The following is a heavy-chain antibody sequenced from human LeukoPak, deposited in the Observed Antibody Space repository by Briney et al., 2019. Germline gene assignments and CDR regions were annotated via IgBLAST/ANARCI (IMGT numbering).Heavy chain of an antibody. V-gene: IGHV1-69*06. CDR3: ARSQTTVTSHYYYYYMDV. Sequence: AASVKVSCKASGYTFTGYYMHWVRQAPGQGLEWMGGIIPIFGTANYAQKFQGRVTITADKSTSTAYMELRSLRSEDTAVYYCARSQTTVTSHYYYYYMDVWGKGTTVTVSS. CDR2: IIPIFGTA. J-gene: IGHJ6*03. CDR1: GYTFTGYY. D-gene: IGHD4-11*01.